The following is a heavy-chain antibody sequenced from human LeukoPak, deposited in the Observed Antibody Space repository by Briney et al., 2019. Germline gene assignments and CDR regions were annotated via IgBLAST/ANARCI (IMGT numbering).Heavy chain of an antibody. CDR2: IYYSGST. V-gene: IGHV4-59*01. Sequence: SETLSLTCTVSGGSISSYYWSWIRQPPGKGLERIGYIYYSGSTNYNPSLKSRVTISVDTSKNQFSLKLSSVTAADTAVYYCVADILTGSYYFDYWGQGTLVTVSS. D-gene: IGHD3-9*01. CDR3: VADILTGSYYFDY. CDR1: GGSISSYY. J-gene: IGHJ4*02.